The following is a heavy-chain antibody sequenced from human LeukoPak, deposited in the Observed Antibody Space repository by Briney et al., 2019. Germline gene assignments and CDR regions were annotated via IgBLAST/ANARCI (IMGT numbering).Heavy chain of an antibody. Sequence: ASVKVSCKASGYTFTSYGISWVRQAPGQGLEWMGWISAYNGNTNYAQKLQGRVTMTTDTSTSTAYMELRSLRSDDTAVYYCARDSFPNYYDSSGYYRGNRFDPWGQGTLVTVSS. CDR2: ISAYNGNT. J-gene: IGHJ5*02. D-gene: IGHD3-22*01. CDR1: GYTFTSYG. V-gene: IGHV1-18*01. CDR3: ARDSFPNYYDSSGYYRGNRFDP.